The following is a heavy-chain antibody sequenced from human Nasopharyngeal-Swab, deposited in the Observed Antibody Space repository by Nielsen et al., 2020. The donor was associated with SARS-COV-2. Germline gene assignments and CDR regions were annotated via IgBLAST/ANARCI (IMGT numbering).Heavy chain of an antibody. J-gene: IGHJ4*02. CDR1: GFTFSSYA. D-gene: IGHD1-1*01. V-gene: IGHV3-30*03. Sequence: GESLKISCAASGFTFSSYAMHWVRQAPGKGLEWVAVISYDGSNKYYADSVKGRFTISRDNSKNTLYLQMNSLRGEDTAVYYCAREKDGIGPASDYWGQGTLVTVSS. CDR3: AREKDGIGPASDY. CDR2: ISYDGSNK.